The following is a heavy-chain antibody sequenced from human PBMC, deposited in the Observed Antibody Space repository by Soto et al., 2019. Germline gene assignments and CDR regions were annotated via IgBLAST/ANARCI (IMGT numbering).Heavy chain of an antibody. CDR3: ARDPVVNYDFWSGHNWFDP. CDR2: ISGSGDIT. Sequence: GGSLRLSCAASAFTFSAYAMSWVRQAPGKGLEWVSTISGSGDITNYADSVKGRFTISRDNAKNSLYLQMNSLRAEDTAVYYCARDPVVNYDFWSGHNWFDPWGQGTLVTVSS. D-gene: IGHD3-3*01. CDR1: AFTFSAYA. J-gene: IGHJ5*02. V-gene: IGHV3-21*01.